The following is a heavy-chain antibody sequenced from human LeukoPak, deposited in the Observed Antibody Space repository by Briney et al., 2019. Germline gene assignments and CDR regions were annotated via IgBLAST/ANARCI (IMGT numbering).Heavy chain of an antibody. V-gene: IGHV3-48*01. CDR1: GFTFSSYS. D-gene: IGHD5-12*01. CDR3: ARDSIVATIGRNGYYYYGMDV. CDR2: ISSSSSTI. Sequence: PGGSLRLSCAASGFTFSSYSMNWVRQAPGKGLEWVSYISSSSSTIYYADSVKGRFTISRDNAKNSLYLQMNSLRAEDTAVYYCARDSIVATIGRNGYYYYGMDVWGQGTTVTVSS. J-gene: IGHJ6*02.